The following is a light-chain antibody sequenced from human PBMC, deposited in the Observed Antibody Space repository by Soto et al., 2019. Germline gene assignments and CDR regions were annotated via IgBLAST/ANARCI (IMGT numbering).Light chain of an antibody. CDR2: EVS. Sequence: QSVLTQPASVSGSPGQSITISCTGTSSDVGGYNYVSWYQQHPGKAPKLMIYEVSNQPSGVSNRFSGSKSGNTASLTISGLQPEDEADYYCSSFTTSSTVVFGGGTKLTVL. CDR1: SSDVGGYNY. J-gene: IGLJ2*01. CDR3: SSFTTSSTVV. V-gene: IGLV2-14*01.